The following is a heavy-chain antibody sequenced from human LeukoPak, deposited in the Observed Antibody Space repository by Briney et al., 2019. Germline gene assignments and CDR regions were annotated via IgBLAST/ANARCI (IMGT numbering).Heavy chain of an antibody. CDR3: AKRDCSGGSCYGGNWFDP. J-gene: IGHJ5*02. Sequence: GGSLRLSCAASGFTFSSYGMHWVRQAPGKGLEWVAFIRYDGSNKYYADSVKSRFTISRDNSKNTLYLQMNSLRAEDTAVYYCAKRDCSGGSCYGGNWFDPWGQGTLVTVSS. D-gene: IGHD2-15*01. V-gene: IGHV3-30*02. CDR2: IRYDGSNK. CDR1: GFTFSSYG.